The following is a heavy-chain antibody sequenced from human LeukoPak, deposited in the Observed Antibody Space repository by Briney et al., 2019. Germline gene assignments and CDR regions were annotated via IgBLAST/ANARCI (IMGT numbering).Heavy chain of an antibody. Sequence: GASVKVSCKASGYTFTSYYMHWVRQAPGQGLEWMGIINPSGGSTSYAQKFQGRVTMTRDTSTSTVYMELSSLRSEDTAVYYCARDRGAGYYGSGSCYYYGMDVWGQGTTVTVSS. J-gene: IGHJ6*02. CDR1: GYTFTSYY. CDR2: INPSGGST. V-gene: IGHV1-46*01. D-gene: IGHD3-10*01. CDR3: ARDRGAGYYGSGSCYYYGMDV.